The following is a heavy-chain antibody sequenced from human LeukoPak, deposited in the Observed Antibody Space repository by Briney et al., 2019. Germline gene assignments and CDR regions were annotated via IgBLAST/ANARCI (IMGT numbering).Heavy chain of an antibody. D-gene: IGHD4-17*01. J-gene: IGHJ3*02. CDR2: IRYDGSNK. CDR3: ARDPNGDYIGTFDM. CDR1: GFTFRTYG. Sequence: PGGSLRLSCAASGFTFRTYGMHWVRQPPGKGLEWVAFIRYDGSNKDYADSVKGRFTISRDNSKNTLYLQMNSLRVEDTAVYFCARDPNGDYIGTFDMWGRGTMVSVSS. V-gene: IGHV3-30*02.